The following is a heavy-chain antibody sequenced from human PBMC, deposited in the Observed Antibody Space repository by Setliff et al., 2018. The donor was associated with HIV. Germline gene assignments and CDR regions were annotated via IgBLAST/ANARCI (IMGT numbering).Heavy chain of an antibody. J-gene: IGHJ5*02. CDR3: GRERTPYYYDSSGFNWFDT. Sequence: ASVKVSCKASGGTFSSYAISWVRQAPGQGLEWMGGIIPIFGTANYAQKFQGRVTITADESTSTAYMELSSLRSEDTAVYYCGRERTPYYYDSSGFNWFDTWGQGTLVTVSS. CDR2: IIPIFGTA. D-gene: IGHD3-22*01. CDR1: GGTFSSYA. V-gene: IGHV1-69*13.